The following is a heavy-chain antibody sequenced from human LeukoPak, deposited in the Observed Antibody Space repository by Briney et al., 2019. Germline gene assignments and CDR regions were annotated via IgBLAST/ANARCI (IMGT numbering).Heavy chain of an antibody. D-gene: IGHD3-22*01. CDR1: GYTFTGYY. V-gene: IGHV1-2*06. CDR2: INPNSGGT. CDR3: ARVSYYYDSSGHSHFDY. Sequence: GASVKVSCKASGYTFTGYYMHWVRQAPGQGLEWMGRINPNSGGTNYAQKLQGRVTMTTDTSTSTAYMELRSLRSDDTAVYYCARVSYYYDSSGHSHFDYWGQGTLVTVSS. J-gene: IGHJ4*02.